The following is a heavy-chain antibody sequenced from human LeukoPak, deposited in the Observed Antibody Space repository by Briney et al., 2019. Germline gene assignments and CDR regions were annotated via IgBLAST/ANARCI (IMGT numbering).Heavy chain of an antibody. CDR1: GFAFSYYA. J-gene: IGHJ4*02. V-gene: IGHV3-23*01. CDR2: ISGTAFST. D-gene: IGHD2-15*01. Sequence: PGGSLRLSCAASGFAFSYYAMNWVRQAPGKGLEWVSGISGTAFSTHYADSVKGRFTISRHNSKNTLYLQMNSLTPEDAAVYYCARGVAGVHYFDSWGQGTLVTVSS. CDR3: ARGVAGVHYFDS.